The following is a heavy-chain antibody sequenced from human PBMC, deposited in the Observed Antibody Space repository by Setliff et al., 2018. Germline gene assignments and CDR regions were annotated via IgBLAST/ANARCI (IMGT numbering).Heavy chain of an antibody. D-gene: IGHD3-3*02. J-gene: IGHJ4*02. V-gene: IGHV1-3*01. Sequence: ASVKVSCKASGYTFSSNAFHWMRQAPGQTLEWLGWIHAGSSNTLYSERLHDRTSITRDTSATTVYMELSSLRSDDTALYYCARMSTLGPHYDFWGQGTLVTVSS. CDR3: ARMSTLGPHYDF. CDR1: GYTFSSNA. CDR2: IHAGSSNT.